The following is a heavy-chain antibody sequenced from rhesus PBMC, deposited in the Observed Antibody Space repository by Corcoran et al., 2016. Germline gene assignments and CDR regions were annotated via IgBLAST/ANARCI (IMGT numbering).Heavy chain of an antibody. J-gene: IGHJ4*01. CDR1: GGSFSGYY. V-gene: IGHV4S11*01. CDR2: RVGISAGA. CDR3: ARAGSVVLQFLPWYDY. D-gene: IGHD3-3*01. Sequence: QGQLQESGPGLVKPSETLSLTCAVSGGSFSGYYCGWIRQPPGKGLEWIGYRVGISAGAANNPPPTRRVTLSVDPSKNQRSLKLSFVTAGETAGYYCARAGSVVLQFLPWYDYWGQGVLVTVSS.